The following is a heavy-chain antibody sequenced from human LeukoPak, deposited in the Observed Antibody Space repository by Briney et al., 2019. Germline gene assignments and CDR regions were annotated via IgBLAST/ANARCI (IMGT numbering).Heavy chain of an antibody. CDR2: INHSEST. V-gene: IGHV4-34*01. Sequence: SETLSLTCAVYGGSFSGYYWSWIRQPPGKGLEWIGEINHSESTKYNPSLKSRVTISVDTSKNQFSLKLSSVTAADTAVYYCARGNGYYHYYYYYMDVWGKGTTVTVSS. CDR3: ARGNGYYHYYYYYMDV. J-gene: IGHJ6*03. CDR1: GGSFSGYY. D-gene: IGHD3-3*01.